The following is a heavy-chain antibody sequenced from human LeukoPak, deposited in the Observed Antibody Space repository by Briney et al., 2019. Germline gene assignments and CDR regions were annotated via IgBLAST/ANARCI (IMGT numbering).Heavy chain of an antibody. CDR3: ARDESNTFDY. CDR2: ISWNSGSI. CDR1: GFTFDDYA. V-gene: IGHV3-9*01. Sequence: PGGSLRLSCAASGFTFDDYAMHWVRQAPGKGLEWVSGISWNSGSIGYADSVKGRFTISRDNAKNSLYLQMNSLRAEDTAVYYCARDESNTFDYWGQGTLVTVSS. J-gene: IGHJ4*02. D-gene: IGHD2/OR15-2a*01.